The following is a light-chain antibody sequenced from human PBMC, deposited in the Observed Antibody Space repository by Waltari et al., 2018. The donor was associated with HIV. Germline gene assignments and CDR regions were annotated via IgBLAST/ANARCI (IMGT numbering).Light chain of an antibody. CDR1: QSVDTF. CDR2: GAS. Sequence: DIQMTQSPSSLSASVGDRVTITCRSSQSVDTFLNWYQQKPGKAPKLLIYGASTLQSGVPSRFSGSGSRTDFTLTISSLQPEDFATYYCQQSYNSPLTFGRGTKVEIK. CDR3: QQSYNSPLT. J-gene: IGKJ4*01. V-gene: IGKV1-39*01.